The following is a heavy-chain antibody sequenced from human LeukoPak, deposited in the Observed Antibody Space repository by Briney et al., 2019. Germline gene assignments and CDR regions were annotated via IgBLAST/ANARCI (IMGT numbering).Heavy chain of an antibody. V-gene: IGHV3-33*01. D-gene: IGHD3-10*01. CDR2: VWYDGSNK. CDR3: ARIPWVGESLGGDY. CDR1: GFTFSTYG. J-gene: IGHJ4*02. Sequence: GRSLRLSCAASGFTFSTYGMHWVRQAPGKGLEWVAAVWYDGSNKYYADSVKGRFTISRDNSKNTLYLQTNSLRADDTAVYYCARIPWVGESLGGDYRGQGTLVTVSS.